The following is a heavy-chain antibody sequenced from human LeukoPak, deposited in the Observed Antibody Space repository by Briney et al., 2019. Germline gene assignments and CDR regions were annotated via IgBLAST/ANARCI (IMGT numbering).Heavy chain of an antibody. CDR2: IYYSGST. V-gene: IGHV4-59*01. J-gene: IGHJ6*03. D-gene: IGHD6-6*01. CDR3: ARDPRAYSSSPYMDV. CDR1: GGSISSYY. Sequence: SETLSLTCTVSGGSISSYYWSWIRQPPGKGLEWIGYIYYSGSTNHNPSLKSRVTISVDTSKNQFSLKLSSVTAADTAVYYCARDPRAYSSSPYMDVWGKGTTVTVSS.